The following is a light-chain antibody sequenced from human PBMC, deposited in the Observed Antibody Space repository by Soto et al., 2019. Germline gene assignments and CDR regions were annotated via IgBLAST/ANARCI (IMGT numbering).Light chain of an antibody. Sequence: DIVMTQSTDSLAVSLGERATINCKSSQSVLYSSNNKNYLAWYQQKPGQPPKLLIYWASTRESGVPDRFSGSGSGTHFTLTISSLQAEDVAVYYCQQYYSTPYTFGQGTKLQIK. J-gene: IGKJ2*01. CDR1: QSVLYSSNNKNY. V-gene: IGKV4-1*01. CDR3: QQYYSTPYT. CDR2: WAS.